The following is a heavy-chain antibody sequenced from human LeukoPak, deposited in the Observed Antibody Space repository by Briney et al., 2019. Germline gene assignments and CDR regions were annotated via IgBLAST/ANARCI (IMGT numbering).Heavy chain of an antibody. CDR3: ARTDCSGGSGLGY. CDR1: GYTFTSYY. CDR2: INPNSGGT. J-gene: IGHJ4*02. D-gene: IGHD2-15*01. V-gene: IGHV1-2*04. Sequence: ASVKVSCKASGYTFTSYYMHWVRQAPGQGLEWMGWINPNSGGTNYAQKFQGWVTLTRDTSISTAYMELSRLRSDDTAVYYCARTDCSGGSGLGYWGQGTLVTVSS.